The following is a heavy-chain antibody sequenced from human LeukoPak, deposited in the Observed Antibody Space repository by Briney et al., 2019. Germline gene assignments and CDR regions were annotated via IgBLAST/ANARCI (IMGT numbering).Heavy chain of an antibody. Sequence: ASVKVSCKASGYTFTSYGISWVRQAPGQGLEWMGWISAYNGNTNYAQKLQGRVTMTTDTSTSTAYMELRSLRSDDTALYYCAKDMVFGVVSPFDYWGQGTLVTVSS. CDR3: AKDMVFGVVSPFDY. D-gene: IGHD3-3*01. J-gene: IGHJ4*02. V-gene: IGHV1-18*01. CDR1: GYTFTSYG. CDR2: ISAYNGNT.